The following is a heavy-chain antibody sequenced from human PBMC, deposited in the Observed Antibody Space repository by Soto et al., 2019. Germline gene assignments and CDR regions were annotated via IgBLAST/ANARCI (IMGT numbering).Heavy chain of an antibody. CDR1: GGTFSSYT. CDR3: ARAGAYYYDSSGSSSWFDP. V-gene: IGHV1-69*02. J-gene: IGHJ5*02. D-gene: IGHD3-22*01. Sequence: QVQLVQSGAEVKKPGSSVKVSCKASGGTFSSYTISWVRQAPGQGLEWMGRIIPILGIANYAQKFQGRVTITEDKSTSTAYMELSSLRSEDTAVYYCARAGAYYYDSSGSSSWFDPWGQGTLVTVSS. CDR2: IIPILGIA.